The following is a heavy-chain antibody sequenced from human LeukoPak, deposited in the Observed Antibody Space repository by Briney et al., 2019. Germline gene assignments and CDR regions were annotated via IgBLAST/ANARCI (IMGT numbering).Heavy chain of an antibody. CDR3: ASDSYSPEYFQH. V-gene: IGHV3-66*01. CDR1: GFTFSSYT. J-gene: IGHJ1*01. CDR2: IYSGGST. D-gene: IGHD2-15*01. Sequence: GGSLRLSCAASGFTFSSYTMNWVRQAPGKGLEWVSVIYSGGSTYYADSVKGRFTISRDNSKNTLYLQMNSLRAEDTAVYYCASDSYSPEYFQHWGQGTLVTVSS.